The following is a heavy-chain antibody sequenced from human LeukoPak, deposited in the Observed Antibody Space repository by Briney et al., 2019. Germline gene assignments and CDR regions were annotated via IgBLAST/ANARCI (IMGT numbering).Heavy chain of an antibody. CDR2: INPNSGGT. J-gene: IGHJ5*02. D-gene: IGHD3-3*01. V-gene: IGHV1-2*02. CDR3: ARTFGVALGWFDP. CDR1: GYTFTGYY. Sequence: GASVKVSCKASGYTFTGYYMHWVRQAPGQGLEWMGWINPNSGGTNYAQKFQGRVTMTRDTSISTAYMKLSRLRSDDTAVYYCARTFGVALGWFDPWGQGTLVTVSS.